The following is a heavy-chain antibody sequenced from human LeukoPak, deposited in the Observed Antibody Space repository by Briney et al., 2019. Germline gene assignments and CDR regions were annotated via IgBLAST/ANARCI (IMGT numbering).Heavy chain of an antibody. V-gene: IGHV4-39*07. Sequence: PSETLSLTCTVSGGSISSSSYYWGWIRQPPGKGLEWIRSIYYSGSTYYNPSLKSRVTISVDTSKNQFSLKLSSVTAADTAVYYCARDVVSSGSRDYWGQGTLVTVSS. D-gene: IGHD6-19*01. CDR2: IYYSGST. J-gene: IGHJ4*02. CDR1: GGSISSSSYY. CDR3: ARDVVSSGSRDY.